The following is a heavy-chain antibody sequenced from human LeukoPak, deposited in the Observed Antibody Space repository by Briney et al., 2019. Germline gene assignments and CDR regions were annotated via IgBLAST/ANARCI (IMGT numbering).Heavy chain of an antibody. Sequence: PSETLSLTCTVSGGSISSYYWSWIRQPPGKGLEWIGYIYYSGSTYYNPSLKSRVTISVDTSKNQFSLKLSSVTAADTAVYYCARQASLLQDAFDIWGQGTMVTVSS. CDR3: ARQASLLQDAFDI. CDR2: IYYSGST. J-gene: IGHJ3*02. V-gene: IGHV4-59*04. D-gene: IGHD2-15*01. CDR1: GGSISSYY.